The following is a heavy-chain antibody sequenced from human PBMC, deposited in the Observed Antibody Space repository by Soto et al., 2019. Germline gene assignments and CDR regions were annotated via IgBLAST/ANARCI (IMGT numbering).Heavy chain of an antibody. CDR3: ARTTVNRYYYYYMDV. D-gene: IGHD4-4*01. J-gene: IGHJ6*03. V-gene: IGHV4-34*01. CDR1: GGSFSGYY. Sequence: SETLSLTCAVYGGSFSGYYWSWIRQPPGKGLEWIGEINHSGSTNYNPSLKSRVTISVDTSKNQFSLKLSSVTAADTAVYYCARTTVNRYYYYYMDVWGKGTTVTVSS. CDR2: INHSGST.